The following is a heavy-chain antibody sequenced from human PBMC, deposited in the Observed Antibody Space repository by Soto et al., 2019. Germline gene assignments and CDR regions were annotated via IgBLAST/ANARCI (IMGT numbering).Heavy chain of an antibody. CDR1: GGSFSGYY. D-gene: IGHD5-18*01. V-gene: IGHV4-34*01. J-gene: IGHJ4*02. Sequence: QVQLQQWGAGLLKPSETLSLTCAVYGGSFSGYYWSWIRQPPGKGLEWIGESNHVGSTNYNPSLKRRVTMSVDPSKNQFSLRLTSVTAADTAVYYCARVLLAGVTTDWGQGTLVIVSS. CDR3: ARVLLAGVTTD. CDR2: SNHVGST.